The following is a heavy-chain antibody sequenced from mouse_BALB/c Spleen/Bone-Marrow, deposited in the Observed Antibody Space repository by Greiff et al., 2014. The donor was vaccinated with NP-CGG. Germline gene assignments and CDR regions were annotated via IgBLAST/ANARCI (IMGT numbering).Heavy chain of an antibody. J-gene: IGHJ2*01. Sequence: GQLKESGPELGKPGASAKITCKASGYSFTGYFLNWGVQSHGKSLEGVGRINPYNGDTFYNQKFKGNATLTVDKSSSTAHMELRSLASEDSAVYYCASSFITTAYYFDYWGQGTTLTVSS. D-gene: IGHD1-2*01. CDR2: INPYNGDT. CDR3: ASSFITTAYYFDY. CDR1: GYSFTGYF. V-gene: IGHV1-20*02.